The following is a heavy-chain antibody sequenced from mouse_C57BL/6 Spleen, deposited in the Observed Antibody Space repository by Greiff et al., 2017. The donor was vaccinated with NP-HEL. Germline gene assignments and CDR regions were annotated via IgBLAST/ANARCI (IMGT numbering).Heavy chain of an antibody. V-gene: IGHV1-74*01. CDR3: AIERGLHVGYYAMDY. J-gene: IGHJ4*01. CDR1: GYTFTSYW. CDR2: IHPSDSDT. D-gene: IGHD2-2*01. Sequence: VKLQQPGAELVKPGASVKVSCKASGYTFTSYWMHWVKQRPGQGLEWIGRIHPSDSDTNYNQKFKGKATLTVDKSSSTAYMQLSSLTSEDSAVYYCAIERGLHVGYYAMDYWGQGTSVTVSS.